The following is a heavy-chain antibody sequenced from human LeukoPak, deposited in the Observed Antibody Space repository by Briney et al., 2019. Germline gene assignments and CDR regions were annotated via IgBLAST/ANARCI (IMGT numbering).Heavy chain of an antibody. J-gene: IGHJ4*02. Sequence: GGSLRLSCAASGFTFNTYGMHWVRQAPGKGLEWVAFIRYNGSNKHYAASVKGRSTISRDNAKNSLYLQMNSLRAEDTAVYYCAREIAALDYWGQGTLVTVSS. D-gene: IGHD6-6*01. V-gene: IGHV3-30*02. CDR1: GFTFNTYG. CDR3: AREIAALDY. CDR2: IRYNGSNK.